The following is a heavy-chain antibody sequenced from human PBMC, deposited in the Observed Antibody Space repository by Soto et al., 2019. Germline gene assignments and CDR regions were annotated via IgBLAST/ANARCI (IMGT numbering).Heavy chain of an antibody. Sequence: SETLSLTCTVSGGSISSYYWSWIRQPPGKGLEWIGYIYYSGSTNYNPSLKSRVTISVDTSKNQFSLKLSSVTAADTAVYYCARDRGLLFSENFSDYYYMDVWGKGTTVTVSS. V-gene: IGHV4-59*01. CDR2: IYYSGST. CDR3: ARDRGLLFSENFSDYYYMDV. D-gene: IGHD3-10*01. CDR1: GGSISSYY. J-gene: IGHJ6*03.